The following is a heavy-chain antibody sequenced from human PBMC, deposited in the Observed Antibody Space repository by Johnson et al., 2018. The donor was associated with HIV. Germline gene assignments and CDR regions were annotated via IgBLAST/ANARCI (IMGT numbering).Heavy chain of an antibody. V-gene: IGHV3-23*04. CDR3: AKEVGWLGDAFDI. Sequence: VQLVESGGGLVQPGGSLRLSCAASGFTLSSSAFHWVRQAPGKGLEWVSVISGRGGSTFYADSVRGRFTISRVTSKNTMYLQMNNLRAEGTSVYYCAKEVGWLGDAFDIWGQGTMVTVSS. D-gene: IGHD6-19*01. CDR2: ISGRGGST. CDR1: GFTLSSSA. J-gene: IGHJ3*02.